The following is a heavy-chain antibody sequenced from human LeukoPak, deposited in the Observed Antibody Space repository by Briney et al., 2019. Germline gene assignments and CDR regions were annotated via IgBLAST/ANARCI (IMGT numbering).Heavy chain of an antibody. CDR2: ISYDGSNK. D-gene: IGHD1-20*01. V-gene: IGHV3-30*03. Sequence: GGSLRLSCAASGFTFSSYGMHWVRQAPGKGLEWVAVISYDGSNKYYADSVKGRFTISRDNAKNSLYLQMNSLRAEDTALYYCARGGYNWNDGDYWGQGTLVTVSS. CDR3: ARGGYNWNDGDY. CDR1: GFTFSSYG. J-gene: IGHJ4*02.